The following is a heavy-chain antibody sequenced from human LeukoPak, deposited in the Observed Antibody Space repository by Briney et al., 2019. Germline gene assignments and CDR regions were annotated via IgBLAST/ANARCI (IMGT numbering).Heavy chain of an antibody. J-gene: IGHJ4*02. CDR3: AAQWLVSG. Sequence: PGGSLRLSCAASGFTFSSYSMNWVRQAPGKGLEWVSSISSSSSYIYYADSVKGRFTISRDNSKNTLYLQMNSLTADDTAVYYCAAQWLVSGGGQGTLVTVSS. CDR1: GFTFSSYS. D-gene: IGHD6-19*01. CDR2: ISSSSSYI. V-gene: IGHV3-21*04.